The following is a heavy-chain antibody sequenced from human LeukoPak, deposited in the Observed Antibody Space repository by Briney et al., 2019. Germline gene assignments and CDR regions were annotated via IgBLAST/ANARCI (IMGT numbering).Heavy chain of an antibody. D-gene: IGHD2-2*01. J-gene: IGHJ3*02. Sequence: SETLPLTCTVSGGSISSDYWSWIRQPPGKGLEWIGYIYYSGETNYNPPLKSRVTISVDTSKKQFSLRLTSVTAADTAVYYCARYQKGGGAFDIWGQGAMVTVSS. CDR3: ARYQKGGGAFDI. CDR2: IYYSGET. CDR1: GGSISSDY. V-gene: IGHV4-59*12.